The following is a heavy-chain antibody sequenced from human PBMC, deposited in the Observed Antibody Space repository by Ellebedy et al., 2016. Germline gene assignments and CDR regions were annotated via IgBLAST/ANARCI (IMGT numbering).Heavy chain of an antibody. V-gene: IGHV3-9*01. J-gene: IGHJ4*02. CDR2: ISWNSGRI. CDR3: AKDMPPRRDGYNENYFDY. D-gene: IGHD5-24*01. CDR1: GFRFDDYA. Sequence: SLKISXATSGFRFDDYAMHWVRQAPGKGLEWVSGISWNSGRIGNADSVKGRFTISRDNAKNSLYLQMDSLRAEDTALYYCAKDMPPRRDGYNENYFDYWGQGTLVTVSS.